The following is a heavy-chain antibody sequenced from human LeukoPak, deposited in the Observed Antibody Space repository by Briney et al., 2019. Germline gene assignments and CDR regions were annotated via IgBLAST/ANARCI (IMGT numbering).Heavy chain of an antibody. CDR1: GGSISSSSYY. D-gene: IGHD6-13*01. J-gene: IGHJ3*02. V-gene: IGHV4-39*07. CDR2: IYYSGST. Sequence: SETLSLTCTVSGGSISSSSYYWGWIRQPPGKGLEWIGSIYYSGSTYYNPSLKSRVTISVDTSKNQFSLKLSSVTAADTAVYYCARHGGITAAPTDAFDIWGQGTMVTVSS. CDR3: ARHGGITAAPTDAFDI.